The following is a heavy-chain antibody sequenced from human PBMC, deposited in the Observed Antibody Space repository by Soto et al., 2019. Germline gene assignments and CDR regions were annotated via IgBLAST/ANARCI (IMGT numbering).Heavy chain of an antibody. CDR1: GFTFSSYG. J-gene: IGHJ6*02. CDR3: ARDRWYYDFWSGMGPTGYYYGMDV. CDR2: IWYDGSNK. D-gene: IGHD3-3*01. Sequence: GGSLRLSCAASGFTFSSYGMHWVRQAPGKGLEWVAVIWYDGSNKYYADSVKGRFTISRDNSKNTLYLQMNSLRAEDTAVYYCARDRWYYDFWSGMGPTGYYYGMDVWGQGTTVTVSS. V-gene: IGHV3-33*01.